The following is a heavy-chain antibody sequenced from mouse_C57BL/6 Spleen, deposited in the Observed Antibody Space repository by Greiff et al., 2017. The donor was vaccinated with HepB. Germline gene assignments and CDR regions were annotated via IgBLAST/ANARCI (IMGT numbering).Heavy chain of an antibody. J-gene: IGHJ3*01. CDR2: INPNNGGT. Sequence: EVQLQQSGPELVKPGASVKMSCTASGYTFTDYNMHWVKQSHGKSLEWIGYINPNNGGTSYNQKFKGKATLTVNKSSSTAYMELRSLTSEDSAVYYCAPNLDSSNYVGFACWGQGTLVTVSA. D-gene: IGHD2-5*01. CDR1: GYTFTDYN. CDR3: APNLDSSNYVGFAC. V-gene: IGHV1-22*01.